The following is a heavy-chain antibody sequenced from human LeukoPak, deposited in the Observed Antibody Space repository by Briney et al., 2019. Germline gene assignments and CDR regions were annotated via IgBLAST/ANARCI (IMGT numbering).Heavy chain of an antibody. D-gene: IGHD3-16*02. CDR3: ERTPSQNVDVGGSYLPDVFDI. Sequence: GGSLRLSCAASGFTFSSYSMNWVRQAPGKGLEWVSYISSSSSTIYYADSVKGRFTISRDNAKNSLYLQMNSLRAEDTAVYYCERTPSQNVDVGGSYLPDVFDIGGKGKMAPV. CDR2: ISSSSSTI. J-gene: IGHJ3*02. CDR1: GFTFSSYS. V-gene: IGHV3-48*04.